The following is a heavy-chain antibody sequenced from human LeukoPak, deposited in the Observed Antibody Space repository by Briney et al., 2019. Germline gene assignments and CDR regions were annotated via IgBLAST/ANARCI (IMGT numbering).Heavy chain of an antibody. CDR3: ARHEYSGSYYGLSWFDP. Sequence: PSETLCLTCTVSGGSISSSGYYWGWIRQPPGKGLEWIASIYYSGSTYYNPSLKSRVTISVDTSKNQLSLKLSSLTAADTAVYYCARHEYSGSYYGLSWFDPWGQGTLVTVSS. D-gene: IGHD1-26*01. CDR1: GGSISSSGYY. CDR2: IYYSGST. J-gene: IGHJ5*02. V-gene: IGHV4-39*01.